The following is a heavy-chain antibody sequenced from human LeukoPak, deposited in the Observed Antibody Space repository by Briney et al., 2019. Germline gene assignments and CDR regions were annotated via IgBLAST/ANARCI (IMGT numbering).Heavy chain of an antibody. CDR3: AKSGRSSGSTYFDY. V-gene: IGHV1-8*03. D-gene: IGHD3-22*01. J-gene: IGHJ4*02. CDR2: MNPNSGNT. Sequence: GASVKVSCKASGYTFTSYDINWVRQATGQGLEWMGWMNPNSGNTGYAQKFQGRVTITRNTSISTAYMELSSLRSEDTAVYYCAKSGRSSGSTYFDYWGQGTLVTVSS. CDR1: GYTFTSYD.